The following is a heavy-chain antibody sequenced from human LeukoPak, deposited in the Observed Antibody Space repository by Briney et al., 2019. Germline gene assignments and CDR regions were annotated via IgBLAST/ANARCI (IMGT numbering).Heavy chain of an antibody. CDR1: GGSISSYY. J-gene: IGHJ4*02. CDR3: ARGGAVAAPTRRYYFDY. V-gene: IGHV4-59*01. Sequence: SETLSLTCTVSGGSISSYYWSWIRQPPGKGLEWIGYIYYSGSTNYNPSLKSRVTISVDTSKNQFSLKLSSVTAADTAVYYCARGGAVAAPTRRYYFDYWGQGTLVTVSS. D-gene: IGHD6-19*01. CDR2: IYYSGST.